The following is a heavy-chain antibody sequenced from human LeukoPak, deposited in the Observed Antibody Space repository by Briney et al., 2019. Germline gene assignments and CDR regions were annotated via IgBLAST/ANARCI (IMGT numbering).Heavy chain of an antibody. CDR1: GFTFSSYS. Sequence: GGSLRLSCASSGFTFSSYSMNWVRQAPGKGLEWVSSISSSSSYIYYADSVKGRFTISRDNAKNSLYLQMNSLRAEDTAVYYCARDRRRYYYDSSGYDAFDIWGQGTMVTLSS. J-gene: IGHJ3*02. D-gene: IGHD3-22*01. CDR2: ISSSSSYI. CDR3: ARDRRRYYYDSSGYDAFDI. V-gene: IGHV3-21*01.